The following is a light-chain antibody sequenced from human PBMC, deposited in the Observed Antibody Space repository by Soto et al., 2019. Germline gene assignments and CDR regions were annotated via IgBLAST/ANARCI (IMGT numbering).Light chain of an antibody. CDR3: QQYNVWPLT. Sequence: EIVMTQSPATLSLAPGERATLSCRASQSVSSNLAWYQQTPGPTPNLLIYAASTSATGIPTMISGSGSGTEFTLTISSLQSEDFAVYCCQQYNVWPLTFGGGTKVEFK. V-gene: IGKV3-15*01. J-gene: IGKJ4*01. CDR2: AAS. CDR1: QSVSSN.